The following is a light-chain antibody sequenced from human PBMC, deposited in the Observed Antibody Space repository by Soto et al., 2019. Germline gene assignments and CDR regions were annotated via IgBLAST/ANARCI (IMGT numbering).Light chain of an antibody. CDR2: DDS. CDR1: NIGSKT. V-gene: IGLV3-21*02. J-gene: IGLJ2*01. CDR3: QVWNSDGDHGV. Sequence: SYELTQPPSVSVAPGQTATITCGGNNIGSKTVHWYQQKPGLAPVLVVYDDSDRPSGIPERFSGSNSGNTATLTISRVEAGDEADYSCQVWNSDGDHGVFGGGTKVTVL.